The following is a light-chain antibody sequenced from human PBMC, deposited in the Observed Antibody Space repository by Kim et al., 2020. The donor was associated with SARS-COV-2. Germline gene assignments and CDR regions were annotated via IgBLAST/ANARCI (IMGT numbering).Light chain of an antibody. V-gene: IGLV2-8*01. Sequence: QSALTQPPSASGSPGQSVTISCTGTSSDVRGYNHVSWYQQHPGKAPKLIIYEVNKRPSGVPDRFSGSRSASTASLTVSGLQAEDEADYYCSSHTGRNSWVFGGGTKVTVL. CDR1: SSDVRGYNH. J-gene: IGLJ3*02. CDR3: SSHTGRNSWV. CDR2: EVN.